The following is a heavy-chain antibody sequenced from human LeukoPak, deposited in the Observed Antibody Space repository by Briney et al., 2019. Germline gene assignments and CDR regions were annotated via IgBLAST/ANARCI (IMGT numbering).Heavy chain of an antibody. CDR1: GTTFSSYA. V-gene: IGHV3-23*01. Sequence: GGSLRLSCAASGTTFSSYAMTWVRQAPGKGLEWVSAISGSGGSTHSADSVKGRLTISRDNSKNTLYLQMNSLRAEDTAVYYCARDPRFIGYYYMEVWGKGTTVTVSS. CDR2: ISGSGGST. J-gene: IGHJ6*03. CDR3: ARDPRFIGYYYMEV. D-gene: IGHD3-16*02.